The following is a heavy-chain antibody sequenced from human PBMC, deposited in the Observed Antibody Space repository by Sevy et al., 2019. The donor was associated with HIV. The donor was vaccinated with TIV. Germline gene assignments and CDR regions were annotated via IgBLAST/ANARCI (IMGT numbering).Heavy chain of an antibody. CDR3: ARDRGLRWFDP. D-gene: IGHD3-10*01. Sequence: ASVKVSCKASGGTFSSYDISWVRQAPGKGLEWMGGIIPILRIANYAQKFQGRVTITADKSTSTAYMELSSLRSEDTAVYYCARDRGLRWFDPWGQGTLVTVSS. CDR1: GGTFSSYD. J-gene: IGHJ5*02. V-gene: IGHV1-69*10. CDR2: IIPILRIA.